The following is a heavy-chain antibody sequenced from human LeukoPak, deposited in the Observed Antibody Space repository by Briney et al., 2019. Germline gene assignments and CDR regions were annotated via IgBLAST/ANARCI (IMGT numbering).Heavy chain of an antibody. CDR2: IYYSGST. D-gene: IGHD4-17*01. Sequence: KPSETLSPTCTVSGGSISSYYWSWIRQPPGKGLEWIGYIYYSGSTNYHHSLKSRVTISVDTSKNQFSLKLSSVTAADTAVYYCARVSPDYGDPPTFDYWGQGTLVTVSS. CDR3: ARVSPDYGDPPTFDY. V-gene: IGHV4-59*01. CDR1: GGSISSYY. J-gene: IGHJ4*02.